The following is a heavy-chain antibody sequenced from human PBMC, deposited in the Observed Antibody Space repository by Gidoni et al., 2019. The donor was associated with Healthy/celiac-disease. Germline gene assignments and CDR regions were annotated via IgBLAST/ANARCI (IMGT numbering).Heavy chain of an antibody. CDR3: AKDINAGSTEYRFDP. CDR2: ISWNSGSI. CDR1: GVTFDDYA. Sequence: EVQLVDSGGGFVPPGRSLRLSCAASGVTFDDYAMHWVRHAPGKGVEWVSGISWNSGSIGYADSVKGRFTISRDNAKNSLYLQMNRLRAEDTALYYCAKDINAGSTEYRFDPWGQGTLVTVSS. D-gene: IGHD6-6*01. V-gene: IGHV3-9*01. J-gene: IGHJ5*02.